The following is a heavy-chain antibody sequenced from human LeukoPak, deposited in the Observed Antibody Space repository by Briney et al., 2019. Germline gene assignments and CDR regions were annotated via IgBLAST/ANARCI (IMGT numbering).Heavy chain of an antibody. CDR3: ARGPKPYYDFWSGYYPAPFDY. Sequence: SETLSLTCAVYGGSFSGYYWSWIRQPPGKGLEWIGEINHSGSTNYNPSLKSRVTISVDTSKNQFSLKLSSVTAADMAVYYCARGPKPYYDFWSGYYPAPFDYWGQGTLVTVSS. D-gene: IGHD3-3*01. CDR2: INHSGST. J-gene: IGHJ4*02. CDR1: GGSFSGYY. V-gene: IGHV4-34*01.